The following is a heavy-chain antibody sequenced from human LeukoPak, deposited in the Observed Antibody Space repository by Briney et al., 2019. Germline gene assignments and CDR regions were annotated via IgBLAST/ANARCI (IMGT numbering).Heavy chain of an antibody. V-gene: IGHV4-38-2*02. CDR2: IYHSGSI. Sequence: SETLSLNCTVSGYSISNGYFWGWIRQPPGKGLECIGTIYHSGSIYYNPSLKGRVTISVDTSKNQFSLKLNSLTAADTAVYYCARAGIAVAGPFDYWGQGTLVTVSS. D-gene: IGHD6-19*01. CDR1: GYSISNGYF. J-gene: IGHJ4*02. CDR3: ARAGIAVAGPFDY.